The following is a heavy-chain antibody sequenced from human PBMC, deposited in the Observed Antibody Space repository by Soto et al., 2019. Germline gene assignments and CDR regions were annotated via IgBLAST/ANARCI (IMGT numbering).Heavy chain of an antibody. Sequence: QVQLQQWGAGLLKPSETLSLTCAVYGGSFSGYYWSWIRQPPGKGLEWIGEINHSGSTNYNPSLKSRVTISVDTSKNQFSLKLSSVTAADTAVYYCARMYYYGSGSAFDICGQGTMVTVSS. D-gene: IGHD3-10*01. V-gene: IGHV4-34*01. CDR3: ARMYYYGSGSAFDI. CDR1: GGSFSGYY. CDR2: INHSGST. J-gene: IGHJ3*02.